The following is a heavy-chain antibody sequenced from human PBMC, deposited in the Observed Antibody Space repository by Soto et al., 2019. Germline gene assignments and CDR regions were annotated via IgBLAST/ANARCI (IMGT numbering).Heavy chain of an antibody. V-gene: IGHV4-31*03. D-gene: IGHD4-17*01. CDR3: ARDLYGELDY. CDR1: GGSISSGGYY. Sequence: SETLSLTCTVSGGSISSGGYYWSWIRQHPGKGLEWIGYIYYSGSTYYNPSLKSRVTISVDTSKNQFSLKLSSVTAADTAVYYCARDLYGELDYWGQGTLVTVSS. CDR2: IYYSGST. J-gene: IGHJ4*02.